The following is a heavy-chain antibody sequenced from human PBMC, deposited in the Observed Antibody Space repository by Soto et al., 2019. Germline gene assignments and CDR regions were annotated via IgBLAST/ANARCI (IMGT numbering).Heavy chain of an antibody. CDR1: GGSISSGGYY. V-gene: IGHV4-31*03. D-gene: IGHD3-10*01. Sequence: SETLSLTCTVSGGSISSGGYYWSWIRQHPGKGLEWIGYIYYSGSTYYNPSLKSRVTISVDTSKNQFSLKLSSVTAADTAVYYCARGYYGSGSYLVWFDPWGQGTLVTVSS. J-gene: IGHJ5*02. CDR2: IYYSGST. CDR3: ARGYYGSGSYLVWFDP.